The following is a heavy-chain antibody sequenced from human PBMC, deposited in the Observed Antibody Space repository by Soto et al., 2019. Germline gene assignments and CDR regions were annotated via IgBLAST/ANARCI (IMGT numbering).Heavy chain of an antibody. J-gene: IGHJ4*02. CDR3: ARVDHRGYFAILTDY. V-gene: IGHV4-31*03. CDR1: GDSLSSGGHY. CDR2: IYDSVNT. Sequence: SETLSLTCTVSGDSLSSGGHYWSWIRQHPGKGLEWIGHIYDSVNTYYSPSLRSRVTISADMSKNQFSLNLRSVTAADTAVYYCARVDHRGYFAILTDYWGQGTLVTVS. D-gene: IGHD3-9*01.